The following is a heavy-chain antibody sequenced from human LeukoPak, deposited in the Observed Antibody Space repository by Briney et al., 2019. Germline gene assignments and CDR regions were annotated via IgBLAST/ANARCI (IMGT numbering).Heavy chain of an antibody. Sequence: PGGSLRLSCVASGFSFSSFGLHWVRQAPGKGLEGVAFISPHVSNIYYAHSVHVRFTISRDNSKNTLSLQMNSLRVEDTAVYYCAKDGSGYDWEYYFEHWGQGTLVTVSS. V-gene: IGHV3-30*02. CDR1: GFSFSSFG. CDR2: ISPHVSNI. CDR3: AKDGSGYDWEYYFEH. D-gene: IGHD5-12*01. J-gene: IGHJ4*02.